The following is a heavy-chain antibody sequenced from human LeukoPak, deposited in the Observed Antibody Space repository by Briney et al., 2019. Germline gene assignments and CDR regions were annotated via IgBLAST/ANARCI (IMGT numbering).Heavy chain of an antibody. V-gene: IGHV1-8*01. CDR1: GYTFTSYD. CDR3: AREPPQYQLLSLTPHNWFDP. D-gene: IGHD2-2*01. Sequence: ASVKVSCKASGYTFTSYDIKWVRQATGHGIEWMGWMIPSRVNTGYAQKFQGRVTMTRNTSISTAYMELSSLRSEDTAVYYCAREPPQYQLLSLTPHNWFDPWGQGTLVTVSS. CDR2: MIPSRVNT. J-gene: IGHJ5*02.